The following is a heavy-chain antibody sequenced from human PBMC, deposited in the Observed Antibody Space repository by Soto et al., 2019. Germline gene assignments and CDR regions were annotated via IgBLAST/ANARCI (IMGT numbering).Heavy chain of an antibody. V-gene: IGHV4-59*08. CDR1: GGSISNYY. D-gene: IGHD5-18*01. J-gene: IGHJ4*02. CDR2: IYYSGST. Sequence: QVQLQESGPGLVKPSETLSLTCIVSGGSISNYYWSWIRQPPGKGLEWIGYIYYSGSTNYNPSLTIRVTTSVDTSKNQFSLKLSSVTAADTAVYYCARHRYSYGVYYFDYWGQGTLVTVSS. CDR3: ARHRYSYGVYYFDY.